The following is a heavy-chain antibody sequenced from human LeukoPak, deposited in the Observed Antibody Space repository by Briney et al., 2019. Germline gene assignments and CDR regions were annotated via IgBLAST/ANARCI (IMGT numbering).Heavy chain of an antibody. V-gene: IGHV1-2*02. J-gene: IGHJ4*02. CDR1: GYTFTGYY. CDR3: ASSEGIAVAGNFDY. Sequence: ASVRVSCKASGYTFTGYYMHWVRQAPGQGLEWMGWINPNSGGTNYAQKFQGRVTMTRDTSISTAYMELSSLRSEDTAVYYCASSEGIAVAGNFDYWGQGTLVTVSS. D-gene: IGHD6-19*01. CDR2: INPNSGGT.